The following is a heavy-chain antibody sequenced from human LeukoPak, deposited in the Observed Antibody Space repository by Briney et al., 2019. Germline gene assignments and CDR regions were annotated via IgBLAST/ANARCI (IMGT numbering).Heavy chain of an antibody. CDR1: GGSISSYF. Sequence: SETLSLTCTVSGGSISSYFWNWIRQPPGKGLEWIGYVYFSGSTNYNPSLKSRLTISVDTPNNQFSLKLSSVTAADTAVYYCARGDGNYYYYYGMDVWGQGTTVTVSS. J-gene: IGHJ6*02. CDR2: VYFSGST. D-gene: IGHD1-1*01. CDR3: ARGDGNYYYYYGMDV. V-gene: IGHV4-59*01.